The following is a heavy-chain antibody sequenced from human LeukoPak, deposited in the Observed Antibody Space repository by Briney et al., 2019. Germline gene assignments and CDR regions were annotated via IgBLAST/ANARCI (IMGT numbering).Heavy chain of an antibody. CDR1: GFTFSSYA. V-gene: IGHV3-30-3*01. J-gene: IGHJ3*02. CDR3: ARDLRGSGAFDI. Sequence: GRSLRLSCAASGFTFSSYAMHWVRQAPGKGLEWVAVISYDGSNKYYADSVKGRFTISRDNSKNTLYPQMNSLRAEDTAVYYCARDLRGSGAFDIWGQGTMVTVSS. D-gene: IGHD3-10*01. CDR2: ISYDGSNK.